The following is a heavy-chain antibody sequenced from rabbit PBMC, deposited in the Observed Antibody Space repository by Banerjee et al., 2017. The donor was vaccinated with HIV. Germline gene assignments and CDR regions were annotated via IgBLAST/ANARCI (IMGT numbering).Heavy chain of an antibody. V-gene: IGHV1S45*01. CDR3: ARGVSTSGRGYGL. CDR1: GFSFSSSYY. Sequence: QEQLEESGGDLVKPEGSLTLTCTASGFSFSSSYYMCWVRQAPGRGLEWIACIETTGSSTYTYYANWAKGRFTISKTSSTTMTLQMTSLTAADTSTYFCARGVSTSGRGYGLWGQGTLVTVS. D-gene: IGHD4-1*01. J-gene: IGHJ4*01. CDR2: IETTGSSTYT.